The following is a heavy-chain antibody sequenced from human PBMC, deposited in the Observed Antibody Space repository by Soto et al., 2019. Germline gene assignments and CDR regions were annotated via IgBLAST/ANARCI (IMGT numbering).Heavy chain of an antibody. CDR3: ARTVAAGTNFDY. CDR1: GGSISSSNW. Sequence: NPSETLSLTCAVSGGSISSSNWWSWFLQPPGKGLEWIGEIYHSGSTNYNPSLKSRVTISVDKSKNQFSLKLSSVTAADTAVYYCARTVAAGTNFDYWGQGTLVTVSS. CDR2: IYHSGST. D-gene: IGHD6-13*01. J-gene: IGHJ4*02. V-gene: IGHV4-4*02.